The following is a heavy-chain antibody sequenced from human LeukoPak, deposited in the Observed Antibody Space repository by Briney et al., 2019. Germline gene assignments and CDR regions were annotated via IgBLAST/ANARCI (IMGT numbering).Heavy chain of an antibody. V-gene: IGHV4-4*02. Sequence: SETLSLTCAVSGGSISTGNWWSWVRQSPDKGLEWIGEIYHSGSSNYNPSLKSRVTMSIDNSKHHFSLSLTSVTAADTAVYYCAREGRQGTGGWYYFDYWGQGTLVTVSS. D-gene: IGHD6-19*01. J-gene: IGHJ4*02. CDR2: IYHSGSS. CDR1: GGSISTGNW. CDR3: AREGRQGTGGWYYFDY.